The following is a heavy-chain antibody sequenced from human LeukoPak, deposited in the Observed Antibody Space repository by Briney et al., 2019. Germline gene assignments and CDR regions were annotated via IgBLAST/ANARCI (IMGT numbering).Heavy chain of an antibody. V-gene: IGHV4-34*01. D-gene: IGHD6-19*01. CDR2: INHSGST. J-gene: IGHJ3*02. CDR1: GGSFSNYY. Sequence: SETLSLTCAVYGGSFSNYYWSWIRQPPGKGLEWIGEINHSGSTNYNPSLKSRVTISVDTSKNQFSLKLSSVTAADTAVYYCARGRYSSGIRAFDIWGQGTMVTVSS. CDR3: ARGRYSSGIRAFDI.